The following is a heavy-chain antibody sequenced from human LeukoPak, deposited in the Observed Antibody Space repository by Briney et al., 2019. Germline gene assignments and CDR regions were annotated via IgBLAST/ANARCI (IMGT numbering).Heavy chain of an antibody. CDR3: ARDYKYSSGWWGSY. J-gene: IGHJ4*02. CDR2: ISGSSGTI. Sequence: PGGSLRLSCAASGFTFTSYGMNWVRQAPGKGLEWVSYISGSSGTIYYSDSVKGLFTISRDNAKNSLYLQMNSLRAEDTAVYYCARDYKYSSGWWGSYWGQGTLVTVSS. V-gene: IGHV3-48*04. D-gene: IGHD6-19*01. CDR1: GFTFTSYG.